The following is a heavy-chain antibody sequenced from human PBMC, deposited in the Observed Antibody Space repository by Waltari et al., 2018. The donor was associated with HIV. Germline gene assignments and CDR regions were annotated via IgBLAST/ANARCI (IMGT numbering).Heavy chain of an antibody. Sequence: VQLQESGPGLVKPSETLSLTRAVPGYSLTSGYFCGWNRQPPGKALEWIGSMFHNGSTYYNPSLKSRVTISVDTSKNQFSLKLSSVTSADTAIYYCAREWGTLMVAWFDPWGQGTLVTVSS. V-gene: IGHV4-38-2*02. J-gene: IGHJ5*02. CDR2: MFHNGST. CDR3: AREWGTLMVAWFDP. D-gene: IGHD3-10*01. CDR1: GYSLTSGYF.